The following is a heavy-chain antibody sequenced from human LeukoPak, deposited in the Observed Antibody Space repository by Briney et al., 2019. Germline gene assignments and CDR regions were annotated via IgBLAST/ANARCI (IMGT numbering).Heavy chain of an antibody. CDR2: IYYSGST. Sequence: PSETLSLTCTVSGGSISNSSYYWGWIRQPPGKGLEWIGSIYYSGSTYYNPSLKSRVTISVDTSKNQFSLKLSSVTAADTAVYYCARHSGPPYYFDYWGQGTLVTVSS. D-gene: IGHD3-10*01. V-gene: IGHV4-39*01. CDR3: ARHSGPPYYFDY. CDR1: GGSISNSSYY. J-gene: IGHJ4*02.